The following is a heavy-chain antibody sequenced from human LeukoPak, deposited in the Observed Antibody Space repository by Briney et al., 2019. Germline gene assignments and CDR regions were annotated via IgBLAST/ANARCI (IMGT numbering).Heavy chain of an antibody. CDR1: GGSFSGYY. D-gene: IGHD2-2*02. CDR2: INHSGST. Sequence: SGTLSLTCAVYGGSFSGYYWSWIRQPPGKGLEWIGEINHSGSTNYNPSLKSRVTISVDTSKNQFSLKLSSVTAADTAVYYCARVLRGVPAAIGEFDYWGQGTLVTVSS. J-gene: IGHJ4*02. CDR3: ARVLRGVPAAIGEFDY. V-gene: IGHV4-34*01.